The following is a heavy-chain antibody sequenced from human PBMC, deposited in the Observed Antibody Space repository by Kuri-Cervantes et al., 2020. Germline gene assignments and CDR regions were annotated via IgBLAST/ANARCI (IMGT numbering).Heavy chain of an antibody. CDR2: IYYSVST. CDR1: GGSISSYY. D-gene: IGHD1-14*01. V-gene: IGHV4-59*01. Sequence: SETLSLTCTVSGGSISSYYWSWSRQPPGKGLEWIGYIYYSVSTNYNPTLKSGVTISVDPTKRQFSLKLSSVTAANTAVYYCARVNQGGFDYWGQGTLVTVSS. J-gene: IGHJ4*02. CDR3: ARVNQGGFDY.